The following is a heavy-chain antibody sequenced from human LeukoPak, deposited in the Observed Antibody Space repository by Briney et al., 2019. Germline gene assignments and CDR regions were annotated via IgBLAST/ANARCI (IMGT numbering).Heavy chain of an antibody. CDR2: INHSGST. CDR1: GGSFSGYY. J-gene: IGHJ3*02. CDR3: ASSHRLYYYDSSGYYWLGRYAFDI. Sequence: SETLSLTCAVYGGSFSGYYWSWIRQPPGQGLEWIGEINHSGSTNYNPSLKSRVTISVDTSKNQFSLKLSSVTAADTAVYYCASSHRLYYYDSSGYYWLGRYAFDIWGQGTMVTVSS. D-gene: IGHD3-22*01. V-gene: IGHV4-34*01.